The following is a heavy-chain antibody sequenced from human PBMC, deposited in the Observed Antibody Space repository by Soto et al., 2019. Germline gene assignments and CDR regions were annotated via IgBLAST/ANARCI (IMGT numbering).Heavy chain of an antibody. D-gene: IGHD3-9*01. CDR1: GGSISSGGYS. J-gene: IGHJ4*02. CDR2: IYHSGGT. Sequence: PSETLSLTCAVSGGSISSGGYSWSWIRQPPGKGLEWIGYIYHSGGTYYNPSLKSRVTISVDRSKNQFSLKLSSVTAADTAVYYCARGGLTNPSNFDYWGQGTLVTVSS. V-gene: IGHV4-30-2*01. CDR3: ARGGLTNPSNFDY.